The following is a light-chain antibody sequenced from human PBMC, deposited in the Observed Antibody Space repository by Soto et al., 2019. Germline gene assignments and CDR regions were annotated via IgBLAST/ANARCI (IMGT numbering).Light chain of an antibody. CDR3: QQSYSTPT. J-gene: IGKJ4*01. CDR1: QTISRA. Sequence: DIQMTQSTSSLSASVGDRVTLTCRASQTISRALNWYQQKPGKAPKLLIYAASSLQSGVPSRFSGSGSGTDFILTISSLPPEDFATYYCQQSYSTPTFGGGTKVEIK. CDR2: AAS. V-gene: IGKV1-39*01.